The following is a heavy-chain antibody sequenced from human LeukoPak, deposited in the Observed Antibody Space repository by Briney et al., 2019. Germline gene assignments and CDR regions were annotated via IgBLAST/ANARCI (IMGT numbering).Heavy chain of an antibody. CDR2: ISSSGSTI. CDR3: AKDLGSSWYFDY. CDR1: GFTFSDYY. D-gene: IGHD6-13*01. V-gene: IGHV3-11*04. Sequence: PGGSLRLSCAASGFTFSDYYMSWIRQAPGKGLEWVSYISSSGSTIYYADSVKGRFTISRDNSKNTLYLQMNSLRAEDTAVYYCAKDLGSSWYFDYWGQGTLVTVSS. J-gene: IGHJ4*02.